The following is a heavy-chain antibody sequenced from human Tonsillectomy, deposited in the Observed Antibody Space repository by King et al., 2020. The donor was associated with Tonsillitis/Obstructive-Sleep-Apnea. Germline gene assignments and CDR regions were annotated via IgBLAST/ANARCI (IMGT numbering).Heavy chain of an antibody. J-gene: IGHJ4*02. V-gene: IGHV4-34*01. CDR1: GGSFSGYY. Sequence: VQLQQWGAGLLKPSETLSLTCAAYGGSFSGYYWNWIRQPPGKGLEWIGEIDHSGSTNYNPSLKSRVTISIDTSKNQFSLKLSSVTAADTAVYYCAREHSSSLDYWGQGTLVTVSS. CDR2: IDHSGST. CDR3: AREHSSSLDY. D-gene: IGHD6-13*01.